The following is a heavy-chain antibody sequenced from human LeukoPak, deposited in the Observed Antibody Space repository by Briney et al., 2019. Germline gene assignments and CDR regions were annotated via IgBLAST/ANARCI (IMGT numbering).Heavy chain of an antibody. Sequence: GASVKVSCKASGYTFTGYYMHWVLQAPGQGLEWMGWINPNSGGTNYAQKFQGRVTMTRDTSISTAYMELSRLRSDDTAVYYCAPAYCGGDCYFRSDAFDIWGQGTMVTVSS. J-gene: IGHJ3*02. V-gene: IGHV1-2*02. D-gene: IGHD2-21*01. CDR2: INPNSGGT. CDR3: APAYCGGDCYFRSDAFDI. CDR1: GYTFTGYY.